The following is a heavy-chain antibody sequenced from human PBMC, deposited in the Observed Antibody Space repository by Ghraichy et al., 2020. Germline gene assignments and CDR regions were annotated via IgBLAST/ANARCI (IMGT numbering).Heavy chain of an antibody. CDR2: SNHSGST. Sequence: SETLSLTCAVYGGSFGAYYWTWIRQPPGKGLEWIGESNHSGSTTYNPSLKSRVTISVDTSKNQFSLKLSSVTAADTAVYYCARGTNLRLYYWGQGTLVTVSS. CDR3: ARGTNLRLYY. CDR1: GGSFGAYY. J-gene: IGHJ4*02. D-gene: IGHD2-15*01. V-gene: IGHV4-34*01.